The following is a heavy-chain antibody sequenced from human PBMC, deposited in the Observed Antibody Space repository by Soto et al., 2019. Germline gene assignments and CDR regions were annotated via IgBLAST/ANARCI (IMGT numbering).Heavy chain of an antibody. CDR1: GGTFRNYA. CDR2: TIPIFGTA. D-gene: IGHD2-21*02. Sequence: QVQLMQSGAEVKKPGSSVKVSCKASGGTFRNYAISWVRQAPGQGLEWMGGTIPIFGTANYAQKFQGRGTITADESTSTAYMERSSLRSEDTAVYYCARPTQIKQYCSGDCYSAPLDYWGQGTLVTVSS. CDR3: ARPTQIKQYCSGDCYSAPLDY. J-gene: IGHJ4*02. V-gene: IGHV1-69*12.